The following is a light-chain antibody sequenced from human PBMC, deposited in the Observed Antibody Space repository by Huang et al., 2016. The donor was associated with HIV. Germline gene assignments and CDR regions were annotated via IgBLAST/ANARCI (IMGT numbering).Light chain of an antibody. V-gene: IGKV1-33*01. Sequence: DIQMTQSPSSLSASVGDRVTITCQASQDISNYLNWYQQKAGKAPKLRIYDASNLETGVPSRFSGSGSGTDFTLTISSLQPEDIATYYCQHFDNLALTFGGGTKVQIK. CDR2: DAS. CDR1: QDISNY. CDR3: QHFDNLALT. J-gene: IGKJ4*01.